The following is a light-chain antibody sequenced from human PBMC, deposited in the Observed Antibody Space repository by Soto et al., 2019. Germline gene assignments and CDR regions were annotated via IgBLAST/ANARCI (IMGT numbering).Light chain of an antibody. CDR3: QQRSDWPWK. Sequence: GLPRSPATLSLSPGECVSLSGGASQRIDTYLAWYQQQPGQAPRLLIYDASSRATDIPARFGGSGCATEFTCTIDSLGSEDFAVYYCQQRSDWPWKFGQGTKVDI. CDR2: DAS. CDR1: QRIDTY. V-gene: IGKV3-11*01. J-gene: IGKJ1*01.